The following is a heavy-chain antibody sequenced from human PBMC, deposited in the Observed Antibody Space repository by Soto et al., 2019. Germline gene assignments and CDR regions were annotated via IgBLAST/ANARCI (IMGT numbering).Heavy chain of an antibody. CDR1: GGSFSGYY. J-gene: IGHJ5*02. CDR3: ARTSLQYNWFDP. Sequence: SETLSLTCAVYGGSFSGYYWSWIRQPPGKGLEWIGEINHSGSTNYNPSLKSRVTISVDTSKNQFSLKLSSVTAADTAVYYCARTSLQYNWFDPWGQGTLVTVSS. CDR2: INHSGST. V-gene: IGHV4-34*01.